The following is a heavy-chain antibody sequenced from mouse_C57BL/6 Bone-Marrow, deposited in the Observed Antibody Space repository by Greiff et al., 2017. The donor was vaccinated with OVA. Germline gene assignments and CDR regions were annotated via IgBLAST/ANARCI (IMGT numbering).Heavy chain of an antibody. CDR1: GYTFTSYW. Sequence: VQLQQSGAELVRPGTSVKLSCKASGYTFTSYWMHWVKQRPGQGLEWIGVIDPSDSYTNYNQKFKGKATLTVDTSSSTAYMQLSSLTSEDSAVYYCAREEICITTVVEDYWGQGTTLTVSS. V-gene: IGHV1-59*01. CDR2: IDPSDSYT. D-gene: IGHD1-1*01. J-gene: IGHJ2*01. CDR3: AREEICITTVVEDY.